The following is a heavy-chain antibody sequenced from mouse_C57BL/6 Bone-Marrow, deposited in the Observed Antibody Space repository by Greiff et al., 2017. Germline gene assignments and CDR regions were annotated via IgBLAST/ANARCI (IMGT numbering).Heavy chain of an antibody. J-gene: IGHJ2*01. CDR3: ARGDYGSSLDY. V-gene: IGHV1-55*01. CDR1: GYTFTSYW. Sequence: VQLQQPGAELVKPGASVKMSCKASGYTFTSYWITWVKQRPGQGLEWIGDIYPGSGSTNYNEKFKSKATLTVDTSSSTSYMQRSSLTSEDSAVYYCARGDYGSSLDYWGQGTTLTVAS. D-gene: IGHD1-1*01. CDR2: IYPGSGST.